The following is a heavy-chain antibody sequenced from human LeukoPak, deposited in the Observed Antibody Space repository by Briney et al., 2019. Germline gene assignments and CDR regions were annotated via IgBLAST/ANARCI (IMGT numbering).Heavy chain of an antibody. CDR3: ARGPSPSGYGLDV. D-gene: IGHD3-10*01. Sequence: PSETLSLICIVSGGXISSFYCSWIRQPAGKGREYIGRIYTSGSTNYNPSLKSRVSMSLDTSKNQFSLKLNSVTAADTAVYYCARGPSPSGYGLDVWGQGTTVTVSS. CDR2: IYTSGST. CDR1: GGXISSFY. J-gene: IGHJ6*02. V-gene: IGHV4-4*07.